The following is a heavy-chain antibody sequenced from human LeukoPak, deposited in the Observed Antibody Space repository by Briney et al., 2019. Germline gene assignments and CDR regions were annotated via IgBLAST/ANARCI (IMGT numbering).Heavy chain of an antibody. Sequence: ASVKVSCKASGYTFTSYGISWVRQAPGQGLEWMGWISAYNGNTNYAQKLQGRVTMTTDTSTSTAYMELRSLRSDDTAVYYCARTKGEYYYDSSGYYYDWGQGTLVTVSS. CDR2: ISAYNGNT. V-gene: IGHV1-18*01. J-gene: IGHJ4*02. CDR3: ARTKGEYYYDSSGYYYD. CDR1: GYTFTSYG. D-gene: IGHD3-22*01.